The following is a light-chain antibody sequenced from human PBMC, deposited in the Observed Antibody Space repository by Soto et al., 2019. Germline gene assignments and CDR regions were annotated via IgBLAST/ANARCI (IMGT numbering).Light chain of an antibody. CDR1: QNIYRY. CDR2: SAS. J-gene: IGKJ1*01. Sequence: DIQITQSPSSLSASGGDRVNITCRASQNIYRYISWFQQKPGKAPDLLNKSASSLPGGVPSRFSGTKFGTDFTLTISDLQPQDSATYHCQQTYTFPWTFGQGTKVDXK. V-gene: IGKV1-39*01. CDR3: QQTYTFPWT.